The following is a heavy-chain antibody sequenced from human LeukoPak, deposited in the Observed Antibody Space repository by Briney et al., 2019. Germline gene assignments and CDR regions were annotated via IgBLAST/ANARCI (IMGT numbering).Heavy chain of an antibody. D-gene: IGHD1-1*01. CDR2: IIPIFGTA. CDR1: GYTFTSYG. CDR3: ARDPIPGEELERRGVMNFDY. V-gene: IGHV1-69*13. Sequence: VASVKVSCKASGYTFTSYGISWVRQAPGQGLEWMGGIIPIFGTANYAQKFQGRVTITADESTSTAYMELSSLRSEDTAVYYCARDPIPGEELERRGVMNFDYWGQGTLVTVSS. J-gene: IGHJ4*02.